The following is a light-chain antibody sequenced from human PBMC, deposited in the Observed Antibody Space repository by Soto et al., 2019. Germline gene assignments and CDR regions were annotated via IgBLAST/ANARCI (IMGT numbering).Light chain of an antibody. V-gene: IGLV2-11*01. Sequence: QSALTQPRSVSGSPGQSVTISCTGTSSDVGSYSYVSWYQQHPGKAPELMIYDVSKRPSGVPDRFSGSKSGNTASLTISGLQAGDEAEYYCCSYAGSYTYVFGTGIKLTVL. CDR1: SSDVGSYSY. J-gene: IGLJ1*01. CDR3: CSYAGSYTYV. CDR2: DVS.